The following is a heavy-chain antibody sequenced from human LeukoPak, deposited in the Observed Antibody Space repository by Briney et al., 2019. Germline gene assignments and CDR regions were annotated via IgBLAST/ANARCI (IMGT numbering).Heavy chain of an antibody. CDR2: VHPDTGYA. D-gene: IGHD1-14*01. V-gene: IGHV1-8*01. J-gene: IGHJ5*02. CDR1: GYPFTTYE. CDR3: ARGPRNDP. Sequence: ASVKVSCKTSGYPFTTYEINWVRQAAGQGLEWMGWVHPDTGYADYAQKFQGRVTMTSDTSISSAYMELSSLRSDDTAVYFCARGPRNDPWGQGTLVTVSS.